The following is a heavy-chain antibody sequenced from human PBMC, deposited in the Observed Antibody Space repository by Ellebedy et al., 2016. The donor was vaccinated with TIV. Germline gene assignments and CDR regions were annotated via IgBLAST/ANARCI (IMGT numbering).Heavy chain of an antibody. D-gene: IGHD6-19*01. J-gene: IGHJ4*02. CDR2: VYWDGSK. V-gene: IGHV2-5*08. CDR3: AHTSGWTIDY. CDR1: GGSISSYYW. Sequence: TLSLXCTVSGGSISSYYWSWIRQTPGKALEWLTLVYWDGSKVYSPSLESRLTITEDTSKNQVVLTMTNMDPVDTATYYCAHTSGWTIDYWGQGTLVTVSS.